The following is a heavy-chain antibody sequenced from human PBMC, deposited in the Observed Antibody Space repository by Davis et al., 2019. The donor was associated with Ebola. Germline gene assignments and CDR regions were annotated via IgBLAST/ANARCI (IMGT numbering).Heavy chain of an antibody. CDR2: IIPIFGTA. D-gene: IGHD2-15*01. J-gene: IGHJ4*02. CDR1: GGTFSSYA. Sequence: SVKVSCKASGGTFSSYAISWVRQAPGQGLEWMGGIIPIFGTANYAQKFQGRVTITADESTSTAYMELSSLGSEDTAVYYCARDQGRYCSGGSCYSGDYWGQGTLVTVSS. V-gene: IGHV1-69*13. CDR3: ARDQGRYCSGGSCYSGDY.